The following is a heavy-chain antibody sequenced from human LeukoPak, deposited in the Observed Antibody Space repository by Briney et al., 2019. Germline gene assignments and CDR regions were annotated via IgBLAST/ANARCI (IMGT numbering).Heavy chain of an antibody. CDR1: GGSISSSSYY. V-gene: IGHV4-39*01. CDR3: VGAVGNWFDP. J-gene: IGHJ5*02. CDR2: IYYSGST. D-gene: IGHD6-19*01. Sequence: SETLSLTCTVSGGSISSSSYYWGWLPQPPGKGLEWIGSIYYSGSTYYHPSLKSRVTISVDTSKNQFSLKLSSVTAADTAVYYCVGAVGNWFDPWGQGTLVTVSS.